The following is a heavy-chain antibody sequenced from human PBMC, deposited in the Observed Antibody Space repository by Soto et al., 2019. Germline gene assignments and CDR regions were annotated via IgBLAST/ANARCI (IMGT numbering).Heavy chain of an antibody. V-gene: IGHV2-5*02. Sequence: QITLKESGPTLVKPTQTLTLTCTFSGFSLSTSGVGVGWIRQPPGKALEWLELIYWDDDKRYSPSLKSRLTITKDTSKNQVVLTMINMDPVDTATYYCAHSYYDSSGYFLPAFDYWGQGTLVTVSS. CDR2: IYWDDDK. D-gene: IGHD3-22*01. J-gene: IGHJ4*02. CDR3: AHSYYDSSGYFLPAFDY. CDR1: GFSLSTSGVG.